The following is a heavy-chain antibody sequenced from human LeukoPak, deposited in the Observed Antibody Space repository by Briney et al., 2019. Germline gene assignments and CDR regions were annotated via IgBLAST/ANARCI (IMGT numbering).Heavy chain of an antibody. D-gene: IGHD4-23*01. CDR1: GFTFSSYS. CDR2: ISSSSSYI. Sequence: GGSLRLSCAASGFTFSSYSMKWVRQAPGKGLEWVSSISSSSSYIYYADSVKGRFTISRDNAKNSLYLQMNSLRAEDTAVYYCARVAGNAGLGAFDIWGQGTMVTVSS. CDR3: ARVAGNAGLGAFDI. J-gene: IGHJ3*02. V-gene: IGHV3-21*04.